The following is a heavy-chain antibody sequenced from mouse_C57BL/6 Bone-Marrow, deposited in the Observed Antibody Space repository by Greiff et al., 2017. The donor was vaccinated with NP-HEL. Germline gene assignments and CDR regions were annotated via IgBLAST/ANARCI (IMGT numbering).Heavy chain of an antibody. CDR3: ARTPLDGSSYEDWYFDV. V-gene: IGHV1-69*01. J-gene: IGHJ1*03. CDR1: GYTFTSYW. D-gene: IGHD1-1*01. CDR2: IDPSDSYT. Sequence: QVQLQQPGAELVMPGASVKLSCKASGYTFTSYWMHWVKQRPGQGLEWIGEIDPSDSYTNYNQKFKGKSTLTVDKSSSTAYMQLSSLTSEDSAVYYCARTPLDGSSYEDWYFDVWGTGTTVTVSS.